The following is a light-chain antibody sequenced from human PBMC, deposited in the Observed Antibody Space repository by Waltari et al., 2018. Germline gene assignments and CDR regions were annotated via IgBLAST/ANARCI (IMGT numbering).Light chain of an antibody. CDR2: DVS. Sequence: QSALTQPASVSGSPGQSITISCTGTSSDVGGYNYVSWYQQHPGKVPKLMIYDVSNRPSGVSNRFSCAKSGNTASLTISGLQAEDEADYYCSSYISSSTLELFGGGTSLTVL. V-gene: IGLV2-14*03. CDR1: SSDVGGYNY. CDR3: SSYISSSTLEL. J-gene: IGLJ2*01.